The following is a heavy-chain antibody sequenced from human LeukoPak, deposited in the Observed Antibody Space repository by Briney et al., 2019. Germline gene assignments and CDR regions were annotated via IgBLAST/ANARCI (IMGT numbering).Heavy chain of an antibody. V-gene: IGHV3-7*01. CDR2: IKKDGIEK. D-gene: IGHD2-2*01. CDR3: ARGRYSSRSGGYYFDI. CDR1: GFTLSSDW. Sequence: GGSLRLSCVVSGFTLSSDWMSWVRQAPGKGLEWVANIKKDGIEKYYVESVRGRFTISRDNAKNSLSLQMNSLRAEDTAVYYCARGRYSSRSGGYYFDIWGQGTLVTVSS. J-gene: IGHJ4*02.